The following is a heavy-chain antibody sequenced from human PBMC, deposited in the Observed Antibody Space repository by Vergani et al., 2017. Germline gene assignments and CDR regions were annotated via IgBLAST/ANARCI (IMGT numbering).Heavy chain of an antibody. CDR3: ARDPPSGGVDY. J-gene: IGHJ4*02. CDR2: IWYDGSNK. Sequence: QVQLVESGGGVVQPGRSLRLYCAASGFTFSSYGMHWVRQAPGKGLEWVAVIWYDGSNKYYADSVKGRFTISRDNSKNTLYLQMNSLRAEDTAVYYCARDPPSGGVDYWGQGTLVTVSS. V-gene: IGHV3-33*01. CDR1: GFTFSSYG. D-gene: IGHD1-26*01.